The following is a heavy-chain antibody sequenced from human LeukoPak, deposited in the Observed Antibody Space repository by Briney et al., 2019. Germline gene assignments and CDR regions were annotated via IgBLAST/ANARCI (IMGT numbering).Heavy chain of an antibody. V-gene: IGHV3-48*02. Sequence: GGSLRLSCAASGFTFSICSMNWVRQAPGKGLEWVSYISSSSSTIYYADSVKGRFTISRDNAKNSLYLQMNSLRDEDTAVYYCARDLRNIGYCTGGVCSGSFDYWGQGTLVTVSS. CDR1: GFTFSICS. J-gene: IGHJ4*02. CDR3: ARDLRNIGYCTGGVCSGSFDY. CDR2: ISSSSSTI. D-gene: IGHD2-8*02.